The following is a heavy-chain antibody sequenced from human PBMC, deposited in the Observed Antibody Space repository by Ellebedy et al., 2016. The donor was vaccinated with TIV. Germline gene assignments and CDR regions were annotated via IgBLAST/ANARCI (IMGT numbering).Heavy chain of an antibody. Sequence: SLKISCAASGFTFDDYAMHWVRQAPGKGLEWVSSISWNSGSITYAVSVKGRFTISRDNAKNSLYLQMNSLRADDTALYYCAKDLGYTYSYGMDVWGQGTTVTVSS. CDR3: AKDLGYTYSYGMDV. J-gene: IGHJ6*02. CDR1: GFTFDDYA. CDR2: ISWNSGSI. D-gene: IGHD1-1*01. V-gene: IGHV3-9*01.